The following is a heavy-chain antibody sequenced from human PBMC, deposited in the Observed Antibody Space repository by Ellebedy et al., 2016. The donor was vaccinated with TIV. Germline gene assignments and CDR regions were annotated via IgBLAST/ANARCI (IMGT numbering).Heavy chain of an antibody. J-gene: IGHJ3*02. Sequence: SVKVSXXASGGTFSSYAISWVRQAPGQGLEWMGGIIPIFGTANYAQKFQGRVTITADESTSTAYMELSSLRSEDTAVYYCARGFSGTSAQISSGWYGDAFDIWGQGTMVTVSS. V-gene: IGHV1-69*13. CDR2: IIPIFGTA. D-gene: IGHD6-19*01. CDR1: GGTFSSYA. CDR3: ARGFSGTSAQISSGWYGDAFDI.